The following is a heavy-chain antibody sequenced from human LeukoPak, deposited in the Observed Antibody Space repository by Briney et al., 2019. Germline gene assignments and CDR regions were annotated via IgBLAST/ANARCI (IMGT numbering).Heavy chain of an antibody. J-gene: IGHJ4*02. Sequence: PGGSLRLSCAASGFTFSSYAMHWVRQAPGKGLEYVSAISSNGGSTYYANSVKGRFTISRDNSKNTLYLQMGSLRAEDMAVYYCARVEWELFPLDYWGQGTLVTVSS. D-gene: IGHD1-26*01. CDR3: ARVEWELFPLDY. CDR1: GFTFSSYA. CDR2: ISSNGGST. V-gene: IGHV3-64*01.